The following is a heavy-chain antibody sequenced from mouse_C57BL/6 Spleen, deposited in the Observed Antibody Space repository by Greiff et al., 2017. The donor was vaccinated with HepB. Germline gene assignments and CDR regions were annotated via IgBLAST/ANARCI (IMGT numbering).Heavy chain of an antibody. V-gene: IGHV5-16*01. D-gene: IGHD2-2*01. Sequence: EVQLVESEGGLVQPGSSMKLSCTASGFTFSDYYMAWVRQVPEKGLEWVANINYDGSSTYYLDSLKSRFIISRDNAKNILYLQMSSLKSEDTATYYCARGDYGYGYYFGYWGQGTTLTVSS. CDR2: INYDGSST. CDR1: GFTFSDYY. J-gene: IGHJ2*01. CDR3: ARGDYGYGYYFGY.